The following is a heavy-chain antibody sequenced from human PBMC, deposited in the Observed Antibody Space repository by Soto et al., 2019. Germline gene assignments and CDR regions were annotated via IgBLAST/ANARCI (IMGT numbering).Heavy chain of an antibody. CDR1: GVTFRNYA. CDR3: VKEKLYSNYEYYFDY. V-gene: IGHV3-9*01. J-gene: IGHJ4*02. D-gene: IGHD4-4*01. Sequence: PGGSLRLSCAASGVTFRNYAMHWVRRAPGKGLEWVSGISWHSGTIGYADSVRGRFTISRDNAKNSLYLQMNSLRPEDTALYYCVKEKLYSNYEYYFDYWGQGTLVTVPS. CDR2: ISWHSGTI.